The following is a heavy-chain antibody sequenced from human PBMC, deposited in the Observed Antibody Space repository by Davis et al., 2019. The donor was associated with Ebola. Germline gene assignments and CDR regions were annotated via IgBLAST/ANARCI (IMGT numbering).Heavy chain of an antibody. CDR2: INHSGST. D-gene: IGHD6-13*01. Sequence: SETLSPTCAVYGGSFSGYYWSWIRQLPGKGLEWIGEINHSGSTNYNPYLKSRVTISVDTSKNQFSLKLSSVTAADTAVYYCASRRRLLAAAGSSRWFDPWGQGTLVTVSS. CDR3: ASRRRLLAAAGSSRWFDP. V-gene: IGHV4-34*01. CDR1: GGSFSGYY. J-gene: IGHJ5*02.